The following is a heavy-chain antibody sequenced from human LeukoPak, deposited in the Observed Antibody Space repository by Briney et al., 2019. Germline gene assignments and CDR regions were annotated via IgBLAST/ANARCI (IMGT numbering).Heavy chain of an antibody. CDR1: GGSISSYY. J-gene: IGHJ3*02. CDR2: IYYSGSI. CDR3: ARVIVGASRSGAFDI. Sequence: SETLSLTCTVSGGSISSYYWSWIRQPPGKGLEWIGYIYYSGSINYNPSLKSRVTISVDTSKNQFSLKLSSVTAADTAVYYCARVIVGASRSGAFDIWGQGTMVTVSS. V-gene: IGHV4-59*01. D-gene: IGHD1-26*01.